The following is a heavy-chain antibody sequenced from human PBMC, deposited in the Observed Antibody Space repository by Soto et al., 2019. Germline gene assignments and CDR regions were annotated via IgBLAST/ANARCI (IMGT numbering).Heavy chain of an antibody. CDR3: ATPPPGGAWFGVFDY. CDR1: GGSISNYY. V-gene: IGHV4-59*01. Sequence: SETLSLTCTVSGGSISNYYWSWIRQPPGKGPEWIGYVYHSATTGYNPSLESRVTISLDTSKNQFSLKLNSVTAADTAVYYCATPPPGGAWFGVFDYWSQGTLVTVSS. D-gene: IGHD3-10*01. J-gene: IGHJ4*02. CDR2: VYHSATT.